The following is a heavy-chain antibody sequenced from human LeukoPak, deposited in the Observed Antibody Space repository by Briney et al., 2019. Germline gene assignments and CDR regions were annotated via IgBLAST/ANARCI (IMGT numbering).Heavy chain of an antibody. CDR3: ARDSSGWYEY. V-gene: IGHV3-21*01. Sequence: PGGSLRLSCAASGFTFSSYSMNWVRQAPGKGLEWVSSISSSGSYIYYADSMRGRFTTSRNTAKNSLYQQMNSLRAKDTAVYYCARDSSGWYEYWGQGILVTVSS. CDR1: GFTFSSYS. J-gene: IGHJ4*02. CDR2: ISSSGSYI. D-gene: IGHD6-19*01.